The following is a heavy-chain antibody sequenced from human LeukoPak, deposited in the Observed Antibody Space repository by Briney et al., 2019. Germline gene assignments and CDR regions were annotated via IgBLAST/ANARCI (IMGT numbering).Heavy chain of an antibody. CDR3: AKGSGYAVSDAFDI. V-gene: IGHV3-23*01. CDR1: GFTFSSYA. D-gene: IGHD3-3*01. CDR2: ISGSGRTT. Sequence: PGGSLRLSCAASGFTFSSYAMSWVRQAPGKGLEWVSGISGSGRTTYYADSVEGRFTISRDNSKNTLYLQMNSLRAEDTAVYYCAKGSGYAVSDAFDIWGQGTMVTVSS. J-gene: IGHJ3*02.